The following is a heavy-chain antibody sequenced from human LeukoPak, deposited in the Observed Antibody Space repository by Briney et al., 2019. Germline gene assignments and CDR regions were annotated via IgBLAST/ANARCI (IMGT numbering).Heavy chain of an antibody. Sequence: SETLSLTCTVSGGSISSSSYYWGWIRQPPGKGLEWIGSIYYSGSTYYNPSLKSRVTISVDTSKNQFSLKLSSVTAADTAVYYCARDDVGQQLATGGDYWGQGTLVTVSS. V-gene: IGHV4-39*07. CDR2: IYYSGST. CDR1: GGSISSSSYY. J-gene: IGHJ4*02. CDR3: ARDDVGQQLATGGDY. D-gene: IGHD6-13*01.